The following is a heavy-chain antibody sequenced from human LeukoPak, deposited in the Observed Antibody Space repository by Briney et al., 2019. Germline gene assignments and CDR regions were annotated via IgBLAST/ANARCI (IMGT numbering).Heavy chain of an antibody. D-gene: IGHD6-13*01. CDR3: ARVGSSWYFWFDP. CDR1: GFTFSSYW. Sequence: PGGSLRLSCAASGFTFSSYWMSWVRQAPGKGLEWVANIKQDGSEKYYVDSVKGRFTISRDNAKNSLYLQMNSLRAEDTAVYYCARVGSSWYFWFDPWGQGTLVTVSS. J-gene: IGHJ5*02. V-gene: IGHV3-7*01. CDR2: IKQDGSEK.